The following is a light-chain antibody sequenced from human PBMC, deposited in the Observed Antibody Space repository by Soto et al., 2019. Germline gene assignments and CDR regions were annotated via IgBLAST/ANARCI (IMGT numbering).Light chain of an antibody. Sequence: QSALTQPASVSGSPGQSITISCTGTSSDVGGYNYVSWYQQHPGKAPKLMIYDVSNRPSGVSNRFSGSKSGNTASLTISGLQAEDEADYYCSSYTSSSTPYVFGTGNEVTVL. CDR3: SSYTSSSTPYV. CDR1: SSDVGGYNY. V-gene: IGLV2-14*01. J-gene: IGLJ1*01. CDR2: DVS.